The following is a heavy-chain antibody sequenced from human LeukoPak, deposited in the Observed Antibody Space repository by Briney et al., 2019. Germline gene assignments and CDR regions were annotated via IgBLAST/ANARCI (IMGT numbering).Heavy chain of an antibody. CDR3: VRGRGGYHYFDY. Sequence: GTSLRLSCAASGFTFRNFGMHWVRQAPGKGLEWVAIIWYDGSKSYYADSVKDRFTFSRDNSKNTVYLQMNSLRADDTAVYFCVRGRGGYHYFDYWGQGTLVTVSS. CDR1: GFTFRNFG. V-gene: IGHV3-33*01. D-gene: IGHD3-16*02. CDR2: IWYDGSKS. J-gene: IGHJ4*02.